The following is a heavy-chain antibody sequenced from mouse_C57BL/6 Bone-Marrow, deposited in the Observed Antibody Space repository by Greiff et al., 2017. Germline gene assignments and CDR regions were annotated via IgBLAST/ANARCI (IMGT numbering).Heavy chain of an antibody. D-gene: IGHD1-1*01. J-gene: IGHJ3*01. CDR1: GFNIKDAY. CDR3: TPYYPGFAY. CDR2: IDPENGET. V-gene: IGHV14-4*01. Sequence: EVQLQQSGAELVRPGASVKLSCKASGFNIKDAYMHWLNRRPEQGLEWIGWIDPENGETEYASKFQGKATITADTSSNTAYLQLSSLTSEDTAVYYCTPYYPGFAYWGQGTLVTVSA.